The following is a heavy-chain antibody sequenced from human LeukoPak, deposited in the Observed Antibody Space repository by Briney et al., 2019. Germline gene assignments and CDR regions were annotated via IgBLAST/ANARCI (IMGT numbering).Heavy chain of an antibody. Sequence: GGSLRLSCVASGFTFSRYGMHWIRQAPGKGLEGVAVIWFDGSKRYYADSVKGRFTISRDNSKNTLYLQMNSLRAEDTAVYYCARAKQLGLEDYWGQGTLVTVSS. J-gene: IGHJ4*02. D-gene: IGHD6-13*01. CDR3: ARAKQLGLEDY. V-gene: IGHV3-33*01. CDR2: IWFDGSKR. CDR1: GFTFSRYG.